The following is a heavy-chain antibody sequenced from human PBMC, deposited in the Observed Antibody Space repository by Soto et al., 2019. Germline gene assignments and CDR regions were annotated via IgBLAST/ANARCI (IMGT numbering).Heavy chain of an antibody. J-gene: IGHJ6*02. CDR2: IYYSGST. Sequence: LSLTCTVSGGSISSGGYYWSWIRQHPGKGLEWIGYIYYSGSTYYNPSLKSRVTISVDTSKNQFSLKLSSVPAADTAVYYCARDCSGGSCYVDYYGMDVWGQGTTVTVSS. CDR3: ARDCSGGSCYVDYYGMDV. D-gene: IGHD2-15*01. CDR1: GGSISSGGYY. V-gene: IGHV4-31*03.